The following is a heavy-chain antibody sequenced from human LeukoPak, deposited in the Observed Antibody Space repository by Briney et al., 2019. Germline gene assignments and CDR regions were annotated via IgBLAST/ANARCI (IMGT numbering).Heavy chain of an antibody. CDR2: INHSGST. V-gene: IGHV4-34*01. Sequence: SETLSLTCAVYGGSFSGYYWSWIRQPPGKGLEWIGEINHSGSTNYNPSLKSRVTISVDTSKNQFSLKLSSVTAADTAVYYCARGPRIYDYVWGSYRYNRGYFDYWGQGTLVTVSS. CDR3: ARGPRIYDYVWGSYRYNRGYFDY. J-gene: IGHJ4*02. D-gene: IGHD3-16*02. CDR1: GGSFSGYY.